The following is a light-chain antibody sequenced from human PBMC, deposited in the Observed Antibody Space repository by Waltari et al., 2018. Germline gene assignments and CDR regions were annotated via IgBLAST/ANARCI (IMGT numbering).Light chain of an antibody. CDR2: EGN. J-gene: IGLJ2*01. CDR3: CSYAGPDPSLV. CDR1: SSDVGTYNF. V-gene: IGLV2-23*01. Sequence: QSALTQPASVSGSPGQSITISCTGTSSDVGTYNFVSWYQHHPGKAPKLMIYEGNKRPSGVSNRFSGSKSGNTASLTISGLHSEDEANYYCCSYAGPDPSLVFGGGTKLTVL.